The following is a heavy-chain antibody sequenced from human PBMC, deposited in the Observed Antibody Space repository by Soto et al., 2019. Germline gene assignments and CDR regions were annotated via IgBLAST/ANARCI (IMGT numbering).Heavy chain of an antibody. D-gene: IGHD1-26*01. CDR3: ARGKVGPLDY. CDR2: INHSGST. Sequence: QVQLQQWVAGLLKPSETLSLTCAVYGGSFSGYYWSWIRQPPGKGLEWIGEINHSGSTNYNPSLKSRVTISVDTSKNQLSLKLSSVTAAGMAVYYCARGKVGPLDYWGQGTLVTVSS. J-gene: IGHJ4*02. CDR1: GGSFSGYY. V-gene: IGHV4-34*01.